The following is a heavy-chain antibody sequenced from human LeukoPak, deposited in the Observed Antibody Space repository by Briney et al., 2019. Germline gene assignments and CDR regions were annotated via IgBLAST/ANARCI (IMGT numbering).Heavy chain of an antibody. J-gene: IGHJ4*02. CDR2: MNLKSGYT. Sequence: ASVMVSCKASGYSFTTYDINWVRQATGQGLEWMGWMNLKSGYTGYAQKFQGRVTITRDTSTSTVYMELSSLRSEDTAVYYCARVAGSIDYWGQGTLVTVSS. D-gene: IGHD1-26*01. CDR1: GYSFTTYD. CDR3: ARVAGSIDY. V-gene: IGHV1-8*03.